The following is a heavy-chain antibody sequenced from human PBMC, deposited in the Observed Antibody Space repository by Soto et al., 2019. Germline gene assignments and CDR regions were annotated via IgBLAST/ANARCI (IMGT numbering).Heavy chain of an antibody. Sequence: GGSLRLSCAASGFTFSNAWMNWVRQAPGKGLEWVGRIKSKTDGGTTDYAAPVKGRFTISRDDSKNTLYLQMNSLKTEDTAVYYCTTDFRGLRYYDFWSGYSMLNSAYYYGMDVWGQGTTVTVSS. CDR1: GFTFSNAW. D-gene: IGHD3-3*01. CDR3: TTDFRGLRYYDFWSGYSMLNSAYYYGMDV. CDR2: IKSKTDGGTT. V-gene: IGHV3-15*07. J-gene: IGHJ6*02.